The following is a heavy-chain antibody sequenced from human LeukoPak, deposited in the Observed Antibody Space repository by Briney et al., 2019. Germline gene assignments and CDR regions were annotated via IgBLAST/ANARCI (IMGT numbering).Heavy chain of an antibody. J-gene: IGHJ5*02. CDR1: GGSISSYY. CDR2: IYTSGST. V-gene: IGHV4-4*07. CDR3: ARDVLRGLKAYNWFDP. Sequence: SETLSLTCTVSGGSISSYYWSWIRQPAGKGLEWIGRIYTSGSTNYNPSLKSRVTMSVDTSKNQFSLKLSSVTAADTAVYYCARDVLRGLKAYNWFDPWGQGTLVTVSS. D-gene: IGHD3-10*01.